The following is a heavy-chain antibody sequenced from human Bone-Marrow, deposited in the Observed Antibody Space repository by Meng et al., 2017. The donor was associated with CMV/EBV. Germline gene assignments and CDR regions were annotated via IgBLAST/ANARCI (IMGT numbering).Heavy chain of an antibody. CDR3: ARDLGDIVVVPAAIPRNYYYYYGMDG. V-gene: IGHV3-30*04. D-gene: IGHD2-2*02. CDR2: ISYDEVDK. J-gene: IGHJ6*02. Sequence: GESLKISCAASGFPFNAYTFHWVRQAPGKGLEWVTVISYDEVDKYYADSVKGRFTISRDNSKNTLYLQMNSLRAEDTAVYYCARDLGDIVVVPAAIPRNYYYYYGMDGWGQGTPFPFSS. CDR1: GFPFNAYT.